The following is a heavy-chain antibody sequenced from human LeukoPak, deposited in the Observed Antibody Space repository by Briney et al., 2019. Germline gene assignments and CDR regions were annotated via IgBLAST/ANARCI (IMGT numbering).Heavy chain of an antibody. D-gene: IGHD6-19*01. CDR3: ARGSSSGWYFDL. CDR1: GFTFSSYA. J-gene: IGHJ2*01. CDR2: ISSSSSYI. Sequence: GGSLRLSCAASGFTFSSYAMSWVRQAPGKGLEWVSPISSSSSYIYYADSVKGRFTISRDNAKNSLYLQMNSLRAEDTAVYYCARGSSSGWYFDLWGRGTLVTVSS. V-gene: IGHV3-21*01.